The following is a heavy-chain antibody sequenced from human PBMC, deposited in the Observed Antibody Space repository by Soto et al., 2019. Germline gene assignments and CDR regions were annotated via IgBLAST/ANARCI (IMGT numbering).Heavy chain of an antibody. V-gene: IGHV3-23*01. J-gene: IGHJ4*02. CDR1: GFTFSSYA. D-gene: IGHD6-13*01. CDR3: AKDRRDVWESAADDFDY. CDR2: ISGSGGST. Sequence: GGSLRLSCAASGFTFSSYAMSWVRQAPGKGLEWVSAISGSGGSTYYADSVKGRFTISRDNSKNTLYLQMNSLRAEDTAVYYCAKDRRDVWESAADDFDYWGQGTLVTVSS.